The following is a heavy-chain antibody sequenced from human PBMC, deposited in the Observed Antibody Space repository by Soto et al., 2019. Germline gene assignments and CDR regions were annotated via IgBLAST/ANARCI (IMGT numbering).Heavy chain of an antibody. CDR1: GRPVSSGGYY. J-gene: IGHJ5*02. D-gene: IGHD3-22*01. Sequence: PSETLSLTCTVSGRPVSSGGYYWTWIRQHPGRGLEWIGYIYHIGSPYYNPSLENRVTISLDTSKNQFSLNLTSVTAADTAIYYCVRDRALDSSGHWFDTWGQGTRVTVSS. V-gene: IGHV4-31*03. CDR3: VRDRALDSSGHWFDT. CDR2: IYHIGSP.